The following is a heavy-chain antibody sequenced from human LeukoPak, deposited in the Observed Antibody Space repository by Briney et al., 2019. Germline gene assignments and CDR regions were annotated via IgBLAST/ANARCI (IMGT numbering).Heavy chain of an antibody. CDR1: GYTFTSYY. J-gene: IGHJ4*02. V-gene: IGHV1-46*01. Sequence: ASVKVSCKASGYTFTSYYMHWVRQAPGQGLEWMGIINPSGGSTSYAQKFQGRVTMTRDTSTTTVYMELSSLRSEDTAVYYYARDLTGATGYWGQGTLVTVSS. CDR2: INPSGGST. D-gene: IGHD1-26*01. CDR3: ARDLTGATGY.